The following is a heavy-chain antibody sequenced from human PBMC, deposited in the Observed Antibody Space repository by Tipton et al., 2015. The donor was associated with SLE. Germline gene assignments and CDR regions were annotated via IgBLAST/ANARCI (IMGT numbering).Heavy chain of an antibody. Sequence: QVQLVQSGAEMKKPGASVKVSCKASGYTFTSYGISWVRQAPGQGLEWMGWISAYNGNTNYAQKLQGRVTMTTDTSTSTAYMELRSLRSDDTAVYYCARASYCSGGSCYPHYFDYWGQGTLVTVSS. CDR3: ARASYCSGGSCYPHYFDY. V-gene: IGHV1-18*01. CDR2: ISAYNGNT. J-gene: IGHJ4*02. CDR1: GYTFTSYG. D-gene: IGHD2-15*01.